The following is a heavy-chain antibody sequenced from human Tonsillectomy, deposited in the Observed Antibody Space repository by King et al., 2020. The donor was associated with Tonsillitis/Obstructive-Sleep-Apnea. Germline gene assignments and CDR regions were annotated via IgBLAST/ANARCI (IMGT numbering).Heavy chain of an antibody. Sequence: QLQESGPGLVKPSQTLSLTCTVSGGSISSGGYYWSWIRQHPGKGLEWIGYISYSGGTYYNPSLKSPLTISLDRSKNQFSLKLSSVTAADTAVYYCASSIPPSHYYLMDVWGKGNPVTVSS. CDR2: ISYSGGT. CDR1: GGSISSGGYY. V-gene: IGHV4-31*01. CDR3: ASSIPPSHYYLMDV. D-gene: IGHD2-2*02. J-gene: IGHJ6*03.